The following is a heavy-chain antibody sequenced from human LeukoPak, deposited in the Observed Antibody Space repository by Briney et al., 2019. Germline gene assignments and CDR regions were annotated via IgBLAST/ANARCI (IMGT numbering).Heavy chain of an antibody. CDR3: ARAVTIFVNHASGSGAYHYYMDV. J-gene: IGHJ6*03. CDR2: ISAYNGNT. Sequence: ASVTVSCTASGYTFTIYGITWVRPAPGQGLEWMGWISAYNGNTHYAQKLQGRVTMTTDTSTSTAYMDLRSLRSDDTAVYYCARAVTIFVNHASGSGAYHYYMDVWGKGTTVTISS. V-gene: IGHV1-18*01. CDR1: GYTFTIYG. D-gene: IGHD3-10*01.